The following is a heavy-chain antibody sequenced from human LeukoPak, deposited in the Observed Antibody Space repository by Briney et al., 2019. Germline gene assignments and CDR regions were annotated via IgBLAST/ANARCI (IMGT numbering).Heavy chain of an antibody. J-gene: IGHJ4*02. D-gene: IGHD6-19*01. CDR3: ARALSGCVLCFDY. CDR1: GYTFTGYD. Sequence: ASVKVSCKASGYTFTGYDINWVRQATGQGLEWMGWMNPNSGNTGYAQKFQGRVTMTRNTSISTAYTELSTLRSEDTAVYYCARALSGCVLCFDYWGQGSLVTVSS. CDR2: MNPNSGNT. V-gene: IGHV1-8*01.